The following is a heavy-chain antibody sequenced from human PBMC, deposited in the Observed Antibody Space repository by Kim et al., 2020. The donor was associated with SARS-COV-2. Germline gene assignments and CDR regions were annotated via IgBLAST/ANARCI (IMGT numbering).Heavy chain of an antibody. D-gene: IGHD3-10*01. J-gene: IGHJ4*02. Sequence: LQGRVTMTTDTSTSTAYMELRSLRSDDTAVYYCARTTYYYGSGGYPDFDYWGQGTLVTVSS. CDR3: ARTTYYYGSGGYPDFDY. V-gene: IGHV1-18*01.